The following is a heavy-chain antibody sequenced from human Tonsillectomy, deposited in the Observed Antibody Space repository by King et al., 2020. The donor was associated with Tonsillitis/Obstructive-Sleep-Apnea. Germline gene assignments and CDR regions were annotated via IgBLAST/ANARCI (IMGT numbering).Heavy chain of an antibody. Sequence: VQLQQWGAGLLKPSETLSLTCGVYGGSFSGYYWSWIRQPPGKGLEWIGEFNHSGSTNYNPSLKSRVTISVDTSKNHLSLKLYSVTAADTAVYYCARGGEKLGYCSSTSCYKNWFDPWGQGTLGTVSS. D-gene: IGHD2-2*02. CDR1: GGSFSGYY. CDR3: ARGGEKLGYCSSTSCYKNWFDP. CDR2: FNHSGST. J-gene: IGHJ5*02. V-gene: IGHV4-34*01.